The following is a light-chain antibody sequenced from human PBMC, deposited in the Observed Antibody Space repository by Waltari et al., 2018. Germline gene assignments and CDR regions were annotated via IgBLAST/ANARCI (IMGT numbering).Light chain of an antibody. CDR1: ETILFNSNNKNY. Sequence: DIVMTQSPDSLAVPLGERATINCKSSETILFNSNNKNYLAWYKQKAGQPPKLLVYWASTRESGVPDRFSGSGSGTDFTLTISSLQAEDVAVYYCQQYYTVSRTFGQGTKVVI. J-gene: IGKJ1*01. CDR2: WAS. V-gene: IGKV4-1*01. CDR3: QQYYTVSRT.